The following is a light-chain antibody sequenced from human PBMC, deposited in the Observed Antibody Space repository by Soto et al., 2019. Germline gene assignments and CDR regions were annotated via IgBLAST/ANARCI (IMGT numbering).Light chain of an antibody. CDR3: MQTLQSPPT. Sequence: DIVKTQSPLSLPVTPGEPASISCRSSQSLLHSNGNNCLDWYLQKPGQSPQLLIHLGSNRASGVPDRFSGSGSGTDFTLKISRVEAEDVGLYYCMQTLQSPPTFGGGTKVEIK. J-gene: IGKJ4*01. CDR1: QSLLHSNGNNC. V-gene: IGKV2-28*01. CDR2: LGS.